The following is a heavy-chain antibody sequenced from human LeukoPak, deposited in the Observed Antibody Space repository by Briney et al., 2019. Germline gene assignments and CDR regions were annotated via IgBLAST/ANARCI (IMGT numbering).Heavy chain of an antibody. CDR2: ISGSGGST. CDR3: AKERYCSSTSCYTGIFDY. V-gene: IGHV3-23*01. Sequence: PGGSLRLSCAASGFTFSTYAMSWVRQAPGKGLEWVSGISGSGGSTYYADSVKGRFTISRDNSKNTLYLQMNSLRAEDMAVYYCAKERYCSSTSCYTGIFDYWGQGTLVTVSS. J-gene: IGHJ4*02. CDR1: GFTFSTYA. D-gene: IGHD2-2*02.